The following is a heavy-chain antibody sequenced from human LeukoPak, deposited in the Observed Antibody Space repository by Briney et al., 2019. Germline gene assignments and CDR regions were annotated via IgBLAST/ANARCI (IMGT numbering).Heavy chain of an antibody. V-gene: IGHV3-23*01. CDR3: ARASGIYGSGWYFDY. CDR2: INGSGYNT. J-gene: IGHJ4*02. CDR1: GFTFNNYV. Sequence: GGSLRLSCAASGFTFNNYVMSWVRQAPGKGLEWVSTINGSGYNTYYADSVKGRFTISRDNSKNTLSLQVNTLRAEDTAVYYCARASGIYGSGWYFDYWGQGTLVTVSS. D-gene: IGHD6-19*01.